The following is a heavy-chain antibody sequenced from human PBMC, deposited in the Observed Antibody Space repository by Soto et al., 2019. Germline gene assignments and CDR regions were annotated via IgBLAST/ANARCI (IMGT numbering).Heavy chain of an antibody. J-gene: IGHJ6*02. CDR2: ISSSSSYI. Sequence: PGGSLRLSCAASGFTFSSYSMNWVRQAPGKGLEWVSSISSSSSYIYYADSVKGRFTISRDNAKNSLYLQMNSLRAEDTAVYYCARDLLSVTAPYYYGMDVWGQGTTVTVSS. CDR1: GFTFSSYS. CDR3: ARDLLSVTAPYYYGMDV. V-gene: IGHV3-21*01. D-gene: IGHD2-21*02.